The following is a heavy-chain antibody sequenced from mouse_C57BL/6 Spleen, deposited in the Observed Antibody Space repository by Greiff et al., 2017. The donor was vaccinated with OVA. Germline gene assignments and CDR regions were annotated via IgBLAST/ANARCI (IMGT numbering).Heavy chain of an antibody. CDR3: TTVAYYGTSY. CDR1: GFNIKDDY. CDR2: IDPENGDT. V-gene: IGHV14-4*01. J-gene: IGHJ2*01. Sequence: VQLQQSGAELVRPGASVKLSCTASGFNIKDDYMHWVKQRPEQGLEWIGWIDPENGDTEYASKFQGKATITADTSSNTAYLQLSSLTSEDTAVYYCTTVAYYGTSYWGQGTTLTVSS. D-gene: IGHD1-1*01.